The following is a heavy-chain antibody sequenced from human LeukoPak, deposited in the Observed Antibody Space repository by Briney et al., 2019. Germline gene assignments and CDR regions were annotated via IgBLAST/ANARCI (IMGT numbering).Heavy chain of an antibody. Sequence: PGGSLRLSCAASGFTVSSNYMSWVRQAPGKGLEWVSAISGSGGSTYYADSVKGRFTISRDNSKNTLYLQMNSLRAEDTAVYYCAKDQFWSGLTTMDVWGQGTTVTVSS. CDR3: AKDQFWSGLTTMDV. CDR1: GFTVSSNY. V-gene: IGHV3-23*01. J-gene: IGHJ6*02. CDR2: ISGSGGST. D-gene: IGHD3-3*01.